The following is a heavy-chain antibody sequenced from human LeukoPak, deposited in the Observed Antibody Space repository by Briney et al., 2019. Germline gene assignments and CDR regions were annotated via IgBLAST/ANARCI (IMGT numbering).Heavy chain of an antibody. CDR3: ARDWKTMIVANDAFDI. Sequence: SETLSLTCTVSGGSISRYYWGWIRQPPGKGLEWIGSIYYSGSTYYNPSLKSRVTISVDTSKNQFSLKLSSVTAADTAVYYCARDWKTMIVANDAFDIWGQGTMVTVSS. J-gene: IGHJ3*02. CDR1: GGSISRYY. V-gene: IGHV4-39*07. CDR2: IYYSGST. D-gene: IGHD3-22*01.